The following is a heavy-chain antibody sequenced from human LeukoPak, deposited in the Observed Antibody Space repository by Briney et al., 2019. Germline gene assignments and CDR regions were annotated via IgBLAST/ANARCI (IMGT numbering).Heavy chain of an antibody. D-gene: IGHD2-21*02. CDR3: ARLPYQYCSGDCYSTNNRPFDY. CDR1: GGSINNSHYS. CDR2: IYYSGST. V-gene: IGHV4-39*01. Sequence: SETLSLTCTVSGGSINNSHYSWGWIRQPPGKGLEWIGDIYYSGSTSYNPSLKSRVTISVHTSKNQFSLDLSSVTAADTAVYYCARLPYQYCSGDCYSTNNRPFDYWGQGTLVTVSS. J-gene: IGHJ4*02.